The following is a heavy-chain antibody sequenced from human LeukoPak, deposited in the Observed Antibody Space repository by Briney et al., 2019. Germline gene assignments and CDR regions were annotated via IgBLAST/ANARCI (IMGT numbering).Heavy chain of an antibody. D-gene: IGHD3-16*01. J-gene: IGHJ3*02. CDR2: IYSGGST. Sequence: PGGSLRLSCAASGFTVGSNSMSWVRQAPGKGLEWVSVIYSGGSTYYADSVKGRFTISRDNSKNTLYLQMNSLRAEDTAVYYCARGYVSPEAFDTRGQRTMVTVSS. CDR1: GFTVGSNS. CDR3: ARGYVSPEAFDT. V-gene: IGHV3-53*01.